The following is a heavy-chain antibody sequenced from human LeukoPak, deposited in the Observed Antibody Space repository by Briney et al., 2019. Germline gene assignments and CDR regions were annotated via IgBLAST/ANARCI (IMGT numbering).Heavy chain of an antibody. J-gene: IGHJ4*02. CDR2: ISGSGGST. CDR1: GFTFSSYA. Sequence: GSLRLSCAASGFTFSSYAMSWVRQARGKGLEWVSAISGSGGSTYYADSVKGRFTISRDNSKNTLYLQMNSLRAEDTAVYYCAKDRKDIVVVVAATLGRWGQGTLVTVSS. D-gene: IGHD2-15*01. CDR3: AKDRKDIVVVVAATLGR. V-gene: IGHV3-23*01.